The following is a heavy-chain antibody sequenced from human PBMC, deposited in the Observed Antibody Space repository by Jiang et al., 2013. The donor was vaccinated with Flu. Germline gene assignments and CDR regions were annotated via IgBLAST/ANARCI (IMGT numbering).Heavy chain of an antibody. CDR1: GGSISRYY. V-gene: IGHV4-4*08. Sequence: ETLSLTCTVSGGSISRYYWGWIRQAPGKGLEWIGYISTTGSTNYNPSLQSRTTISLDTSKNQFSLSLASVTAADAATYYCARDLGYCSGGFCNSGYYYGMDVWGQGTTVTVSS. J-gene: IGHJ6*02. CDR2: ISTTGST. D-gene: IGHD2-15*01. CDR3: ARDLGYCSGGFCNSGYYYGMDV.